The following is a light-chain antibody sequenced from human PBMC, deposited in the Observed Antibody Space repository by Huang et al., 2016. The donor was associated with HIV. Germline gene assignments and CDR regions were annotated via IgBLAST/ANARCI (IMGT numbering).Light chain of an antibody. V-gene: IGKV1-5*03. CDR1: QSIFSW. CDR3: QQYDSYST. CDR2: KAS. Sequence: DIQMTQSPSTLSASVGDRVTITCRASQSIFSWLAWYQQKPGKAPKVLIYKASTLERGVTERVRGSEAGTEITLTISSLQPDDFATDYCQQYDSYSTFGGGTRVEIK. J-gene: IGKJ4*01.